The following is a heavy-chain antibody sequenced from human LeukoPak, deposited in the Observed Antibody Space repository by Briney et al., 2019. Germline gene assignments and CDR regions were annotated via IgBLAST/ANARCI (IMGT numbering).Heavy chain of an antibody. Sequence: GGSLTLSCAASGFTFSSYWMHWVRQVPGKGLVWVSRINTDGSSTSYADSVEGRFTISRDNAKNTLYLRMNSLSAEDTAVYYCARASGCCSGTSCYGVLGFDYWGQGTLVTVSS. CDR1: GFTFSSYW. V-gene: IGHV3-74*01. CDR2: INTDGSST. CDR3: ARASGCCSGTSCYGVLGFDY. J-gene: IGHJ4*02. D-gene: IGHD2-2*01.